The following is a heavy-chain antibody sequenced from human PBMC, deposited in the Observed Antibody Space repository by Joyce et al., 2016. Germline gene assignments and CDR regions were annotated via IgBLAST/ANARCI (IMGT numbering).Heavy chain of an antibody. CDR3: AKLLYAQYYYGMDV. CDR2: ISGSGGST. D-gene: IGHD2/OR15-2a*01. Sequence: EVQVLESGGGLVQPGGSLRLSCAASELTFSSYAMTWVRQAPGKGLEWVSAISGSGGSTHYADSVKDRFTISRDNSKNTLYLQMNSLRAEDTAIYYCAKLLYAQYYYGMDVWGQGTTVTVSS. V-gene: IGHV3-23*01. J-gene: IGHJ6*02. CDR1: ELTFSSYA.